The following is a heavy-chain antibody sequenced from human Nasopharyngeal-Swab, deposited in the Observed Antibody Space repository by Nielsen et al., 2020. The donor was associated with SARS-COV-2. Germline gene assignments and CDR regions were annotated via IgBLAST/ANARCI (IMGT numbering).Heavy chain of an antibody. V-gene: IGHV1-24*01. Sequence: ASVKVSCKVSGYTLTELSMHWVRQAPGKGLEWMGGFDPEDGETIYAQKFQGRVTMIEDTSTDTAYMELSSLRSEETAVYYCATGAPVVVDAGRRSWFDPWGQGTLVTVSS. CDR2: FDPEDGET. J-gene: IGHJ5*02. D-gene: IGHD3-22*01. CDR1: GYTLTELS. CDR3: ATGAPVVVDAGRRSWFDP.